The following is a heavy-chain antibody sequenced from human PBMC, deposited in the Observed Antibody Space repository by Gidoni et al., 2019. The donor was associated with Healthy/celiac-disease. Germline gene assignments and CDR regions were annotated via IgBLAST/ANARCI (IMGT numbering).Heavy chain of an antibody. Sequence: QVQLVQSGAEVKKPGASVMVSCKASGYTFTSYAFSWVRQAPGQGLEWMGWINTYKGNTNYAQKLQGRVTMSTDTATSTAYMELRSRRSDDTAVYYCAREGTEEEAPFDYWGQGTLVTVSS. CDR2: INTYKGNT. J-gene: IGHJ4*02. CDR1: GYTFTSYA. V-gene: IGHV1-18*01. CDR3: AREGTEEEAPFDY.